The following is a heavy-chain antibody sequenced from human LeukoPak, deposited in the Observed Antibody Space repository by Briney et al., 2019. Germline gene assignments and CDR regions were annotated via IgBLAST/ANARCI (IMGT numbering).Heavy chain of an antibody. CDR3: AKDFGYSCGYGFDY. V-gene: IGHV3-9*01. Sequence: PGGSLRLSCAASGFTFDDYAMHWVRQAPGKGLEWVSGTSWNSGRIAYADSVKGRFTISRDNAKNSLYLQMNSLRAEDTALYYCAKDFGYSCGYGFDYWGQGTLVTVSS. J-gene: IGHJ4*02. CDR2: TSWNSGRI. D-gene: IGHD5-18*01. CDR1: GFTFDDYA.